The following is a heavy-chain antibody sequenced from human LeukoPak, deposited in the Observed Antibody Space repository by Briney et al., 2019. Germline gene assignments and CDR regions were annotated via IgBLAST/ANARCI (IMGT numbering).Heavy chain of an antibody. CDR1: GGSIRSSYYY. D-gene: IGHD6-13*01. V-gene: IGHV4-39*07. CDR3: ARSAVAAAEAFDY. Sequence: KPSETLSLTCTVSGGSIRSSYYYWGWIRQPPGKGLEWIGEINHSGSTNYNPSLKSRVTISVDTSKNQFSLKLSSVTAADTAVYYCARSAVAAAEAFDYWGQGTLVTVSS. J-gene: IGHJ4*02. CDR2: INHSGST.